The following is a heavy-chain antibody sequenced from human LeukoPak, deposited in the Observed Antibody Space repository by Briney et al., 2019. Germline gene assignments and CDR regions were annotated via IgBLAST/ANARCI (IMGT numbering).Heavy chain of an antibody. Sequence: SQTLSLTCTVSGGSISSGGYYWSWIRQPPGKGLEWIGYIYHSGSTYYNPSLKSRVTISVDRSKNQFSLKLSSVTAADTAVYYCVATIVTDGRDYWGQGTLVTVSS. CDR1: GGSISSGGYY. CDR3: VATIVTDGRDY. D-gene: IGHD5-12*01. V-gene: IGHV4-30-2*01. CDR2: IYHSGST. J-gene: IGHJ4*02.